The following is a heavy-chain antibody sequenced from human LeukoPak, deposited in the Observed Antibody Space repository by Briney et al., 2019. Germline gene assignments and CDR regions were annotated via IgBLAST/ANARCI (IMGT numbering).Heavy chain of an antibody. CDR2: INPNSGNT. CDR1: GYTFTGYY. Sequence: ASVKVSCKASGYTFTGYYMHWVRQAPGQGLEWMGWINPNSGNTGYAQKFQGRVTLTRDTSISTAYMELSSLRFEDTAVYYCARGREGHDYWGQGTLVTVSS. V-gene: IGHV1-8*03. CDR3: ARGREGHDY. J-gene: IGHJ4*02.